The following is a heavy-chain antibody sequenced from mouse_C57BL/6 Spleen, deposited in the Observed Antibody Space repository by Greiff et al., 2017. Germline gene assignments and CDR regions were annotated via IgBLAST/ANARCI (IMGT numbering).Heavy chain of an antibody. CDR1: GYTFTSYW. D-gene: IGHD4-1*02. J-gene: IGHJ3*01. CDR2: INPSNGGT. V-gene: IGHV1-53*01. Sequence: QVQLQKPGTELVKPGASVKLSCKASGYTFTSYWMHWVKQRPGPGLEWIGNINPSNGGTNYNEKFKSKATLTVDKSSSTAYMQLSSLTSEDSAGYYCARYLPSTGTGCAYWGQGNLGTVSA. CDR3: ARYLPSTGTGCAY.